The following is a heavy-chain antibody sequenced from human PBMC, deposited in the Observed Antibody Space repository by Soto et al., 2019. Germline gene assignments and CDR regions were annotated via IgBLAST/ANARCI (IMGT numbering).Heavy chain of an antibody. D-gene: IGHD3-16*01. CDR3: TRDSLGEIYYYYYGMDV. CDR1: GFTFGDYA. V-gene: IGHV3-49*03. CDR2: IRSKAYGGTT. Sequence: GGSLRLSCTASGFTFGDYAMSWFRQAPGKGLEWVGFIRSKAYGGTTEYAASVKGRFTISRDDSKSIAYLQMNSLKTEDTAVYYCTRDSLGEIYYYYYGMDVWGQGTTVTVS. J-gene: IGHJ6*02.